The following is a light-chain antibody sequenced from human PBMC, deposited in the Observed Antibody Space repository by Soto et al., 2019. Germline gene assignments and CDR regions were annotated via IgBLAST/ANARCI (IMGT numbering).Light chain of an antibody. Sequence: EVVLTQSPVTLSLSPGERATLSCRASQSFRGLLAWYQQKPGQAPRLLIYDAYNRATGIPPRVSGSGSGTYFILTISSLEHEDFAVYYCQQRPMLLITFGQGKRLEIK. CDR2: DAY. CDR1: QSFRGL. V-gene: IGKV3-11*01. CDR3: QQRPMLLIT. J-gene: IGKJ5*01.